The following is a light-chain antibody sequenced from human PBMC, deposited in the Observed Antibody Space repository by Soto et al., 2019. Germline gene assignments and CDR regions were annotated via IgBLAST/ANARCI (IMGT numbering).Light chain of an antibody. V-gene: IGKV3D-15*01. Sequence: EIVMTQSLATLSVSPGERATLSCRASQSVSSSYLAWYQQKPGQAPRLLIYGASTRATGVPARFSGSGSGTEFTLTISSLQSEDFAVYYCQQYNNWPAITFGQGTRLEIK. J-gene: IGKJ5*01. CDR3: QQYNNWPAIT. CDR2: GAS. CDR1: QSVSSSY.